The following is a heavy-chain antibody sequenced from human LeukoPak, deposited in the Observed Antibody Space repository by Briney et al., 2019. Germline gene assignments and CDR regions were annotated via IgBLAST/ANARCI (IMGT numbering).Heavy chain of an antibody. D-gene: IGHD6-19*01. CDR2: ISGSGGST. CDR1: GFTFSSYA. J-gene: IGHJ4*02. V-gene: IGHV3-23*01. Sequence: GGSLRLSCAASGFTFSSYAMSWVRQAPGKGLEWVSAISGSGGSTYYADSVKGRFTISRDNSKNTLYLQMNSLRAEDTAVYYCAKGTPTGYSSGWLYYFDYWGQGTLVTVSS. CDR3: AKGTPTGYSSGWLYYFDY.